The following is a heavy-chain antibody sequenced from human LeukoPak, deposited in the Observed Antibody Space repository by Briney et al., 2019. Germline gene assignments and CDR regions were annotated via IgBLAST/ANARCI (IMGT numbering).Heavy chain of an antibody. J-gene: IGHJ4*02. CDR3: ARDKQGDSYAWAY. CDR2: IYHSGST. Sequence: SETLSLTCTVSGGSISSGGYYWSWIRQPPGKGLEWIGYIYHSGSTYYNPSLKSRVTISVDRSKNQFSLKLSSVTAADTAVYYCARDKQGDSYAWAYWGQGTLVTVSS. CDR1: GGSISSGGYY. V-gene: IGHV4-30-2*01. D-gene: IGHD5-18*01.